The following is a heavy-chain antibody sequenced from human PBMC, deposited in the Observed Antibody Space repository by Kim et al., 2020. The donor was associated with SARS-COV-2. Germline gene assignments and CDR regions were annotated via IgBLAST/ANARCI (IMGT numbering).Heavy chain of an antibody. V-gene: IGHV4-39*01. CDR1: GGSISSSSYY. Sequence: SETLSLTCTVSGGSISSSSYYWGWIRQPPGKGLEWIGSIYYSGSTYYNPSLKSRVTISVDTSKNQFSLKLSSVTAADTAVYYCARLGRGVGTNWFDPWGQGTLVTVSS. CDR2: IYYSGST. CDR3: ARLGRGVGTNWFDP. J-gene: IGHJ5*02. D-gene: IGHD3-10*01.